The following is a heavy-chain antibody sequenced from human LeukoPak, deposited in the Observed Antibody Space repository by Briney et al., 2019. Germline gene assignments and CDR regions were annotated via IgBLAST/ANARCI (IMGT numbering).Heavy chain of an antibody. CDR2: ISGSGGST. D-gene: IGHD6-19*01. CDR1: GFTFSTYV. CDR3: ARDSSGWYDH. J-gene: IGHJ5*02. Sequence: GGSLRLSCAASGFTFSTYVMSWVRQAPGKGLEWVSAISGSGGSTYYADSVKGRFTISRDNSKNTLYLQMNSLRDEDTAVYYCARDSSGWYDHWGQGTLVTVSS. V-gene: IGHV3-23*01.